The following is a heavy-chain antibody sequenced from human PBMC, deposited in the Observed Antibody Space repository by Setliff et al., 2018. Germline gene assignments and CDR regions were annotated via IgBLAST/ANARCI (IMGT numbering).Heavy chain of an antibody. D-gene: IGHD5-18*01. CDR2: IYYSGST. J-gene: IGHJ4*02. CDR3: ARHRGLYSYGTGYFDY. V-gene: IGHV4-39*01. Sequence: PSETLSLTCTVSGGSISSSSYYWGWIRQPPGKGLEWIGSIYYSGSTYYNPSLKSRVTISVEKSKNQFSLKLSSVTAADTAVYYCARHRGLYSYGTGYFDYWGQGTLVTVSS. CDR1: GGSISSSSYY.